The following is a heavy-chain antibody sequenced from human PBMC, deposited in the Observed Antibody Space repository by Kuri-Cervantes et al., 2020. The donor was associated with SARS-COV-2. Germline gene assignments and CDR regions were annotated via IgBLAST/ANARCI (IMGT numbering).Heavy chain of an antibody. Sequence: GSLTLSCTVSHEPLYSSSHFWGWIRQSPGKGLEWIGRVFYSGTSYYYPSPQSRVTVSVDLSKNQFSLSLQSVTAADTAVYYCARLVPYYDFWSGSYYFDYWGQGTLVTVSS. J-gene: IGHJ4*02. CDR1: HEPLYSSSHF. CDR3: ARLVPYYDFWSGSYYFDY. D-gene: IGHD3-3*01. CDR2: VFYSGTS. V-gene: IGHV4-39*01.